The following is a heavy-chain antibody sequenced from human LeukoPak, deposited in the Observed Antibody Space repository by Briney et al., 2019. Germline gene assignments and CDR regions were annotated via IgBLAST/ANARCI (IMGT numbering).Heavy chain of an antibody. D-gene: IGHD6-25*01. Sequence: GGSLRLSCAASGFTFSSYAMSWVRQAPGKGLEWVSGISSSGGNTYYADSVKGRFTISRADSRSTLYLRRNSLEAEETAGDYCARGTHSTGWTGYDHWGQGTLVTVSS. V-gene: IGHV3-23*01. CDR2: ISSSGGNT. CDR1: GFTFSSYA. J-gene: IGHJ4*02. CDR3: ARGTHSTGWTGYDH.